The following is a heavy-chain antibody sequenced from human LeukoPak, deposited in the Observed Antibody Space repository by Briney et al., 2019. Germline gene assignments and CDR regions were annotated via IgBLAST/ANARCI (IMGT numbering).Heavy chain of an antibody. J-gene: IGHJ4*02. CDR1: GFTFSAYG. CDR3: AKPGHETNSGNFGIDY. V-gene: IGHV3-30*18. D-gene: IGHD4-23*01. CDR2: MSYDGRHI. Sequence: PGRSLRLSCAASGFTFSAYGMHWVRQAPGKGLEWVAVMSYDGRHIYYADSVKGRFTVSRDNSKNTLFLQMNSLRTEDTAVYFCAKPGHETNSGNFGIDYWGQGTLVTVSS.